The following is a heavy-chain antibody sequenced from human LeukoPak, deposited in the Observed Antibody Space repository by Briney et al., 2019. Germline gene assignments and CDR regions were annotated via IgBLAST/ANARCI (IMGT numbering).Heavy chain of an antibody. Sequence: MSSETLSLTCAVSGGSISSSNWWSWVRQPPGKGLEWIGEINHSGSTNYNPSLKSRVTISVDTSKNQFSLKLSSVTAADTAVYYCARGARYYYDSSGYSLNFDYWGQGTLVTVSS. CDR1: GGSISSSNW. J-gene: IGHJ4*02. V-gene: IGHV4-4*02. CDR3: ARGARYYYDSSGYSLNFDY. D-gene: IGHD3-22*01. CDR2: INHSGST.